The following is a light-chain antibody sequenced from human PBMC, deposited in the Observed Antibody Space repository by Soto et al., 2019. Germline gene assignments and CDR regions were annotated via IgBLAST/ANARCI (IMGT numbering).Light chain of an antibody. CDR2: GAS. J-gene: IGKJ5*01. CDR3: QQRSNWPLT. V-gene: IGKV3D-20*02. Sequence: EIVLTQSPGTLSLSPGEKAPLPCSASQSVSSTYLIWYQQKPGQAPRLLIYGASSRATGVPDRFSGSESGTDFTLTISSLEPEDFAVYYCQQRSNWPLTFGQGTRLEI. CDR1: QSVSSTY.